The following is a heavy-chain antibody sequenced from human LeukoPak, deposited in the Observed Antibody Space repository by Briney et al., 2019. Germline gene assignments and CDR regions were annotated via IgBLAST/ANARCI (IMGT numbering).Heavy chain of an antibody. Sequence: GRSLRLSCAASGFTFKRYAMHWVRQAPGKGLEWVTIMSYDGNFTYYSDSVKGRFTISRDNSNDTLYLQMNSLRADDTAIYYCARGRSVYGSGSYSDYWAREPWSPSHQ. J-gene: IGHJ4*02. CDR1: GFTFKRYA. CDR2: MSYDGNFT. CDR3: ARGRSVYGSGSYSDY. V-gene: IGHV3-30*04. D-gene: IGHD3-10*01.